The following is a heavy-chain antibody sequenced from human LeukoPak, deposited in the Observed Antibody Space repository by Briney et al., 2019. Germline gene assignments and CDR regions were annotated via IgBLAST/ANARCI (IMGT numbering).Heavy chain of an antibody. V-gene: IGHV4-4*02. CDR2: IYHGGST. CDR1: GGSISSSNW. J-gene: IGHJ3*02. D-gene: IGHD3-3*01. Sequence: PSGTLSLTCTVSGGSISSSNWWTWVRQPPGKGLEWIGEIYHGGSTNYNSSLKSRVTISVDKSKNQLSLKLSSVTAADTAVYYCARVSSDYSYDAFDIWGQGTMVTVSS. CDR3: ARVSSDYSYDAFDI.